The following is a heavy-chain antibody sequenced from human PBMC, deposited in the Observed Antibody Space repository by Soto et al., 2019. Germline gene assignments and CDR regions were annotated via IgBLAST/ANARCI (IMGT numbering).Heavy chain of an antibody. CDR2: IRSKANSYAT. V-gene: IGHV3-73*01. D-gene: IGHD6-13*01. Sequence: GGSLRLSCAASGLTFSGSAMHWVRQASGKGLEWVGRIRSKANSYATAYTASVKGRFTISRDDSKKKAYLQMNSLKTEDTAVYYCARHPERIAQIGWFDPWGQGTLVTVSS. J-gene: IGHJ5*02. CDR1: GLTFSGSA. CDR3: ARHPERIAQIGWFDP.